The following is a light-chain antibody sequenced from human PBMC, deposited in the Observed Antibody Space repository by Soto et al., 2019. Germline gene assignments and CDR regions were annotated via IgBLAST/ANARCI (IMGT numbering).Light chain of an antibody. CDR1: SSDFGGYNY. Sequence: QSAFTQPRSVSGSPGQSVTISCTGTSSDFGGYNYVSWYQHHPGKAPKLMIYEVSERPSGVPDRFSGSKSGNTASLTISGLQAEDEADYYCCSYAGTFYVFGTGTKVTVL. CDR2: EVS. V-gene: IGLV2-11*01. J-gene: IGLJ1*01. CDR3: CSYAGTFYV.